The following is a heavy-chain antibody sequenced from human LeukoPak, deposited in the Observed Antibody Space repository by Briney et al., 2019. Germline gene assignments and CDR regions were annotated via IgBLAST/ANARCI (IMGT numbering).Heavy chain of an antibody. CDR2: ISSRSSTI. V-gene: IGHV3-48*01. J-gene: IGHJ4*02. Sequence: PGGSLRLSCTASGFTFSDYNMNWVRQAPGKGLEWISYISSRSSTIYYADSVKGRFTISRDNSKNTLYLQMNSLRAEDTAVYYCAKDSAQWELLPYEENDYWGQGTLVTVSS. CDR3: AKDSAQWELLPYEENDY. D-gene: IGHD1-26*01. CDR1: GFTFSDYN.